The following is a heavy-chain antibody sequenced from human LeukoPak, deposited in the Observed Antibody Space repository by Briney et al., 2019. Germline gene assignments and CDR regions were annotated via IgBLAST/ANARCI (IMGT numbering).Heavy chain of an antibody. V-gene: IGHV3-21*01. D-gene: IGHD6-19*01. Sequence: GGSLRLSCAASGFTFSSYSMNWVRQAPGKGLEWVSSISSSSSYIYYADSVKGRFTISRDNAKNSLYLQMNSVRAEDTAVYYCARGSMGSGWYVPQDYWGQGTLVTVSS. CDR2: ISSSSSYI. J-gene: IGHJ4*02. CDR3: ARGSMGSGWYVPQDY. CDR1: GFTFSSYS.